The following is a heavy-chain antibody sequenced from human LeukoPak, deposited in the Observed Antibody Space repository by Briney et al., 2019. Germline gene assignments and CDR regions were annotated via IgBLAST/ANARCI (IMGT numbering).Heavy chain of an antibody. CDR3: ARGTEYYDSRGDWFDP. Sequence: KSSETLSLTCTVSGYSISSGYYWGWIRQPPGKGLEWIGSIYHSGSTYYNPSLKSRVTISVDTSKNQFSLKLSSVTAADTAVYYCARGTEYYDSRGDWFDPWGQGTLVTVSS. CDR1: GYSISSGYY. V-gene: IGHV4-38-2*02. J-gene: IGHJ5*02. D-gene: IGHD3-22*01. CDR2: IYHSGST.